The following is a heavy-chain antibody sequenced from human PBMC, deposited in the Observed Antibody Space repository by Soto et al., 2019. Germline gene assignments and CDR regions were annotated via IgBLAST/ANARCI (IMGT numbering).Heavy chain of an antibody. Sequence: QVQLVQSGAEVKKPGSSVKVSCKASGGTFSSYAISWVRQAPGQGLEWMGGIIPIFGTANYAQKFQGSVTITADESASTGYRELSSLRSEDTAVYYCAINAGSSSGDYWGQGTLVTVSS. D-gene: IGHD6-6*01. CDR1: GGTFSSYA. CDR2: IIPIFGTA. J-gene: IGHJ4*02. CDR3: AINAGSSSGDY. V-gene: IGHV1-69*12.